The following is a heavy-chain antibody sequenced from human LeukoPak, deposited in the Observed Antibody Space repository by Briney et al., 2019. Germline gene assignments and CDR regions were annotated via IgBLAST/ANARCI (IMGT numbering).Heavy chain of an antibody. CDR2: IIPIFGTA. D-gene: IGHD6-6*01. J-gene: IGHJ4*02. CDR3: AKSSSSSSGGDY. CDR1: GYTFTGYY. V-gene: IGHV1-69*05. Sequence: ASVKVSCKASGYTFTGYYMHWVRQAPGQGLEWMGGIIPIFGTANYAQKFQGRVTITTDESTSTAYMELSSLRSEDTAVYYCAKSSSSSSGGDYWGQGTLVTVSS.